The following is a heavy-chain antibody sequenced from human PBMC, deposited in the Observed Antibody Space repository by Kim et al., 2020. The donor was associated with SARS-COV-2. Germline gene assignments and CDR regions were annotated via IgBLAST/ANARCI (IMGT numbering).Heavy chain of an antibody. CDR1: GGSFSGYY. V-gene: IGHV4-34*01. CDR3: ARGAYSSSWYGVRSWFDP. D-gene: IGHD6-13*01. CDR2: INHSGST. Sequence: SETLSLTCAVYGGSFSGYYWSWIRRPPGKGLEWIGEINHSGSTNYNPSLKSRVTISVDTSKNQFSLKLSSVTAADTAVYYCARGAYSSSWYGVRSWFDPWGQGTLVTVSS. J-gene: IGHJ5*02.